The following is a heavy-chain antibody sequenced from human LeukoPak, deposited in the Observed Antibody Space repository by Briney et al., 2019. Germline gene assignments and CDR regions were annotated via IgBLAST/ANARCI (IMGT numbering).Heavy chain of an antibody. V-gene: IGHV3-23*01. CDR3: AKDPKTYYYDSSGSSD. J-gene: IGHJ4*02. Sequence: GGSLRLSCAASGFTFSSYAMSWVRQAPGKGLEWVSAISGSGGSTYYADSVKGRFTISRDNSKNTLYLQMNSLRAEDTAVYYCAKDPKTYYYDSSGSSDWGQGTLVTVSS. CDR2: ISGSGGST. D-gene: IGHD3-22*01. CDR1: GFTFSSYA.